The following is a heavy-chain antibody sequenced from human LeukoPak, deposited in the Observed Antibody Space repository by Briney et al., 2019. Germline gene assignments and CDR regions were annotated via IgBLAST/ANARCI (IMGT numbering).Heavy chain of an antibody. D-gene: IGHD2-15*01. CDR3: ARWGTYCSGGSCYPTAFDY. V-gene: IGHV6-1*01. CDR2: TYYRSKWYN. Sequence: SQTLSLTCALSGDSVSSNSAAWNWIRQSPSRGLEWLGRTYYRSKWYNDYAVSVKSRITINPDTSKNQFSLQLNSVTPEDTAVYYCARWGTYCSGGSCYPTAFDYWGQGTLVTVSS. CDR1: GDSVSSNSAA. J-gene: IGHJ4*02.